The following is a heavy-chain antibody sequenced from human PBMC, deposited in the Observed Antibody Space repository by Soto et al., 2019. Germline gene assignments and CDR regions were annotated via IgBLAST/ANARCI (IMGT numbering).Heavy chain of an antibody. Sequence: PSETLSLTCTVTGVSINSGDYFWTWIRQSPGKGLEWFGYMYSSGSTYYNPSLNSRITISADTSKNQFSLKLTSVTAADTAVYYCVRLCCSSTGCSRGGCFGPWGQGALVTVSS. CDR1: GVSINSGDYF. J-gene: IGHJ5*02. V-gene: IGHV4-30-4*01. CDR3: VRLCCSSTGCSRGGCFGP. D-gene: IGHD2-2*01. CDR2: MYSSGST.